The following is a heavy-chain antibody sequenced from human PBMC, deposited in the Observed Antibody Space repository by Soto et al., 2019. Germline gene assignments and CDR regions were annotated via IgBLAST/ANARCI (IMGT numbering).Heavy chain of an antibody. J-gene: IGHJ6*02. V-gene: IGHV4-34*01. D-gene: IGHD5-18*01. Sequence: SETLSLTCAVYGGSFSVYYWSWIRQPTGKGLEWIGEINHSGSTNYNPSLKSRVTISVDTSKNQFSLKLSSVTAADTAVYYCARGSRRSGYSYGYNYYYGMDVWGQGTTVTVSS. CDR3: ARGSRRSGYSYGYNYYYGMDV. CDR1: GGSFSVYY. CDR2: INHSGST.